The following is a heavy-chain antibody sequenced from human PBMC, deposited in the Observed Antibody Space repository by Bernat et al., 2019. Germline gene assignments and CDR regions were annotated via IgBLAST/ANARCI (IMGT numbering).Heavy chain of an antibody. CDR1: GFTFSGSA. J-gene: IGHJ4*02. V-gene: IGHV3-73*01. CDR3: TSAAAGYY. Sequence: EVQLVESGGGLVQPGGSLKLSCAASGFTFSGSAMHWARQASGKGLEWVGRIRSKANSYATAYAASVKGRFTISRDDSKNTAYLQMNSLKTEDTAVYYCTSAAAGYYWGQGTLVTVSS. CDR2: IRSKANSYAT. D-gene: IGHD6-13*01.